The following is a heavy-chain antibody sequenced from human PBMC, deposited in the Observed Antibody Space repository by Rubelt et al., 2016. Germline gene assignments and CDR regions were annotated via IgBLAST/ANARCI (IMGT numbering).Heavy chain of an antibody. J-gene: IGHJ4*02. CDR3: AKGSRGAATGANFDY. CDR2: IYSGGST. D-gene: IGHD1-14*01. Sequence: RQAPGKGLEWVSVIYSGGSTYYADSVKGRFTISRDNSKNTLYLQMNSLRAEDTAVYYCAKGSRGAATGANFDYWGQGTLVTVSS. V-gene: IGHV3-66*01.